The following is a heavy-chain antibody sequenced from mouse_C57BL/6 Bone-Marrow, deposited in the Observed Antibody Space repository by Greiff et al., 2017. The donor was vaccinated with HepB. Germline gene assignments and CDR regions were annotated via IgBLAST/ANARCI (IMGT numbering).Heavy chain of an antibody. V-gene: IGHV1-64*01. D-gene: IGHD1-1*01. CDR1: GYTFTSYW. CDR3: ARSGGSSYSWFAY. J-gene: IGHJ3*01. CDR2: IHPNSGST. Sequence: QVQLQQPGAELVKPGASVKLSCKASGYTFTSYWMHWVKQRPGQGLEWIGMIHPNSGSTNYNEKFKSKATLTVDKSSSTAHMQLSSLTSEDSAVYYCARSGGSSYSWFAYWGQGTLVTVSA.